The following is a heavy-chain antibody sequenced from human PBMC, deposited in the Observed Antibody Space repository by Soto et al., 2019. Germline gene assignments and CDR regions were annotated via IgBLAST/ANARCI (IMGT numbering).Heavy chain of an antibody. D-gene: IGHD6-13*01. CDR2: ISAYNGNT. V-gene: IGHV1-18*01. CDR3: ARDDLEPGHPYSSSWYVDYYYGMDV. CDR1: GYTFTSYG. J-gene: IGHJ6*02. Sequence: GASVKVSCKASGYTFTSYGISWVRQAPGQGLEWMGWISAYNGNTNYAQKLQGRVTMTTDTSTSTAYMELRSLRSDDTAAYYCARDDLEPGHPYSSSWYVDYYYGMDVWGQGTTVTVSS.